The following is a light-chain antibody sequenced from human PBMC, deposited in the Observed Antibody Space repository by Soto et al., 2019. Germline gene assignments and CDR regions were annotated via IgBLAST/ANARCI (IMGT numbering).Light chain of an antibody. Sequence: DIQMTQSPSSLSASVGDTVTITCRASQHITNDCAWYQQKAGRDPKCLILLASRLQTGVPSRFSGSRSGTEFPLTITTLQPEAFATYYCLHHNGYPPVFGQGTKVEIK. J-gene: IGKJ2*01. V-gene: IGKV1-17*01. CDR3: LHHNGYPPV. CDR1: QHITND. CDR2: LAS.